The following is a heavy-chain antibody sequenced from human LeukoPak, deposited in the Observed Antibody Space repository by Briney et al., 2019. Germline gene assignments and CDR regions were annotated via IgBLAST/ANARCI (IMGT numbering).Heavy chain of an antibody. V-gene: IGHV1-3*01. CDR2: IDAGNGNT. CDR1: GYTFTSYA. J-gene: IGHJ3*02. Sequence: ASVKVSCKASGYTFTSYAMHWVRQAPGQRLEWMGWIDAGNGNTNYSQKFQGRVTITRDTSASTAYMELSSLRSEDTAVYYCAWGYDILTGVDAFDIWGQGTMVTVSS. CDR3: AWGYDILTGVDAFDI. D-gene: IGHD3-9*01.